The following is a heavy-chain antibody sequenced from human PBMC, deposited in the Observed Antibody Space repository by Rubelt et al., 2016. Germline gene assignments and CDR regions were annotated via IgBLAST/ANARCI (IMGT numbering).Heavy chain of an antibody. Sequence: SLRLSCAASGFTFSNAWMSWVRQAPGKGLEWVGRIKSKTDGGTTDYAAPVKGRFTISRDDSKNTLYLQINSLKTEDTAVYYCAGLDVVVVAATVEDYWGQGTLVTVSS. CDR1: GFTFSNAW. D-gene: IGHD2-15*01. J-gene: IGHJ4*02. V-gene: IGHV3-15*01. CDR2: IKSKTDGGTT. CDR3: AGLDVVVVAATVEDY.